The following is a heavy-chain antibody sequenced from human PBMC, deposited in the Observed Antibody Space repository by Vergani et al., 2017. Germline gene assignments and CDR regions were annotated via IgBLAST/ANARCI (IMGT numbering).Heavy chain of an antibody. D-gene: IGHD6-19*01. CDR3: SSGTHSGQSADR. CDR1: FDSISNLY. CDR2: IHSSENT. Sequence: QVQLQESGPGLVKSSETLSLTCSVSFDSISNLYCNWLRQPPGKGLEWLGSIHSSENTNYNPSLKTRVTISVDTSNNQFSLTLTSVTAADTAVYYCSSGTHSGQSADRWGQGILVTVTS. J-gene: IGHJ5*02. V-gene: IGHV4-59*11.